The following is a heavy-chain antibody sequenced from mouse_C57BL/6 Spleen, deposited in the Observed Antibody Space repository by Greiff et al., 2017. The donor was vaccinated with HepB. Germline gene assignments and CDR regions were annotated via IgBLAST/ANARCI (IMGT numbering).Heavy chain of an antibody. J-gene: IGHJ3*01. CDR3: ASGYYDYDGGFAY. CDR2: IWGVGST. CDR1: GFSLTSYG. V-gene: IGHV2-6*01. D-gene: IGHD2-4*01. Sequence: VQWVESGPGLVAPSQSLSITCTVSGFSLTSYGVDWVRQSPGKGLEWLGVIWGVGSTNYNSALKSRLSISKDNSKSQVFLKMNSLQTDDTAMYYCASGYYDYDGGFAYWGQGTLVTVSA.